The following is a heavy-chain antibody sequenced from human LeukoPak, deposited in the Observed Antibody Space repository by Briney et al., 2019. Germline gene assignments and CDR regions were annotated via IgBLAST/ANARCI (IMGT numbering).Heavy chain of an antibody. CDR3: ARVGNLEWLLYDHRINWFDP. D-gene: IGHD3-3*01. CDR1: GGSFSGYY. V-gene: IGHV4-34*01. Sequence: KTSETLSLTCAVYGGSFSGYYWSWIRQPPGKGLEWIGEINHSGSTNYNPSLKSRVTISVDTSKNQFSLKLSSVTAADTAVYYCARVGNLEWLLYDHRINWFDPWGQGTLVTVSS. J-gene: IGHJ5*02. CDR2: INHSGST.